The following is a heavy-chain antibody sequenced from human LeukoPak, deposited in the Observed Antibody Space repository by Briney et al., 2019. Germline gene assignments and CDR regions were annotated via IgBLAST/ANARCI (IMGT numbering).Heavy chain of an antibody. CDR3: AKDGGDGYNPTFDY. CDR2: ISWNSGSI. D-gene: IGHD5-24*01. V-gene: IGHV3-9*01. CDR1: GFTFDDYA. J-gene: IGHJ4*02. Sequence: GGSLRLSCAASGFTFDDYAMHWVRQAPGKGLEWVSGISWNSGSIGYADSVKGRFTISRDNAKNSLYLQMNSLRAEDTALYYCAKDGGDGYNPTFDYWGQGTLVTVSS.